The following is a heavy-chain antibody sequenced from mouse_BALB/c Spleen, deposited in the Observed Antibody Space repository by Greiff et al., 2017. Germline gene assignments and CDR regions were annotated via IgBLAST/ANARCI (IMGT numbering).Heavy chain of an antibody. CDR3: ARCMSIAWFAY. Sequence: EVKLQESGPELVKPGASVKISCKTSGYTFTEYTMHWVKQSHGKSLEWIGGINPNNGGTSYNKKFKGKATLTVDKSSSTAYMELRILTSEDAAVYYCARCMSIAWFAYWGQGTLVTVAA. D-gene: IGHD2-10*02. CDR2: INPNNGGT. V-gene: IGHV1-18*01. J-gene: IGHJ3*01. CDR1: GYTFTEYT.